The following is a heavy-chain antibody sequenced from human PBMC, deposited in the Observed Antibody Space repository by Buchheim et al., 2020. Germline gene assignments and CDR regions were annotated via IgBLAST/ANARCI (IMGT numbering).Heavy chain of an antibody. Sequence: EVQLVQSGAEVKKPGDSLKISCQVSGYSFTSFWIGWVRQMPGRGLEWMGIIFPGDSDTNYSPSFQGQVTISADKSVDTAYPQWGSLKASDTAMYYCARQLVTGSDSSGYYSFDYWGQGTL. D-gene: IGHD3-22*01. CDR3: ARQLVTGSDSSGYYSFDY. V-gene: IGHV5-51*01. CDR2: IFPGDSDT. J-gene: IGHJ4*02. CDR1: GYSFTSFW.